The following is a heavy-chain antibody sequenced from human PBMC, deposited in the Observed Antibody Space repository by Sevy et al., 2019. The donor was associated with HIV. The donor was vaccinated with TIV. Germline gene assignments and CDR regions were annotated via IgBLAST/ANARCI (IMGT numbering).Heavy chain of an antibody. CDR1: GFTFSSYA. D-gene: IGHD6-13*01. CDR3: VKDSAAAANFLAPFDP. V-gene: IGHV3-64D*06. J-gene: IGHJ5*02. CDR2: ISSNGGST. Sequence: GGSLRLSCSASGFTFSSYAMHWVRQAPGKGLEYVSAISSNGGSTYYADSVKGRFTISRDNSKNTLYLQMSSLRAEDTAVYYCVKDSAAAANFLAPFDPWGQGTLVTVSS.